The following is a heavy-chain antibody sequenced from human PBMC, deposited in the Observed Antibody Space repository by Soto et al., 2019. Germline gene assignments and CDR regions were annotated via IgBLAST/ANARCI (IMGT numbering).Heavy chain of an antibody. D-gene: IGHD4-4*01. CDR3: ARGRGYSNGFGNYYYSYYMDV. J-gene: IGHJ6*03. CDR1: GGSFSGYY. Sequence: SETLSLTCAVYGGSFSGYYWSWIRQPPGKGLEWIGEINHSGSTNYNPSLKSRVTISVDTSKNQFSLKLSSVTAADTAVYYCARGRGYSNGFGNYYYSYYMDVWGKGTTVTVSS. CDR2: INHSGST. V-gene: IGHV4-34*01.